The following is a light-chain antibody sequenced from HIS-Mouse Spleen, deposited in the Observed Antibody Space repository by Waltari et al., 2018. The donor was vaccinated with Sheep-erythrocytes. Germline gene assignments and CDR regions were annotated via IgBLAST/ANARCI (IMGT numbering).Light chain of an antibody. J-gene: IGLJ3*02. CDR2: YDD. CDR1: SSNIGNNA. CDR3: AAWDDSLNGPV. V-gene: IGLV1-36*01. Sequence: QSVLTQPPSVSEAPRQRVTISCSGSSSNIGNNAVNWYQQLPGKAPKLLIYYDDLRPSGVSDRFSRSTSGTSASLAISGLQSEDEADYYCAAWDDSLNGPVFGGGTKLTVL.